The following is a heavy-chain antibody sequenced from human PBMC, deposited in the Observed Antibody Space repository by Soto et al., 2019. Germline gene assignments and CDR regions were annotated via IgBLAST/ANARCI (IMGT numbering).Heavy chain of an antibody. V-gene: IGHV3-21*01. D-gene: IGHD2-15*01. Sequence: GGSLRLSCAASGFTFSSYSMNWVRQAPGKGLEWVSSISSSSSYIYYADSVKGRFTISRDNAKNSLYLQMNSLRAEDTAAYYCARGGRTYCSGGSCYSSPDPWAQGTLVTVSS. CDR3: ARGGRTYCSGGSCYSSPDP. CDR1: GFTFSSYS. J-gene: IGHJ5*02. CDR2: ISSSSSYI.